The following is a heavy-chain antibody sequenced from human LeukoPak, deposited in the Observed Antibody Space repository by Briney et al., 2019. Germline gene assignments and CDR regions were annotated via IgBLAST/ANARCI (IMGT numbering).Heavy chain of an antibody. J-gene: IGHJ4*02. D-gene: IGHD4-23*01. CDR1: GGSISSYQ. V-gene: IGHV4-34*01. Sequence: SETLSLTCTVSGGSISSYQWCWIRQPPGKGLEWIGEINHSGSTNYNPSLKSRVTISVDTSKNQFSLTLSSVTAADTAVYYCAIYRGYGGINYWGQRTLVTVSS. CDR2: INHSGST. CDR3: AIYRGYGGINY.